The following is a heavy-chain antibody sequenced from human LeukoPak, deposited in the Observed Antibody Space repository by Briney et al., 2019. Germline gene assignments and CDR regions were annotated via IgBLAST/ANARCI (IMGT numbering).Heavy chain of an antibody. CDR2: MHHSGSA. J-gene: IGHJ4*02. Sequence: SETLSLTCTVSGGSISSYFWSWVRQSPGKGLEWIGFMHHSGSANSNPSLKSRVTISVDTSKKQFSLKLRSVTAADTAVYYCARVSGYDWESFYDYWGQGTLVTVSS. CDR3: ARVSGYDWESFYDY. CDR1: GGSISSYF. D-gene: IGHD5-12*01. V-gene: IGHV4-59*01.